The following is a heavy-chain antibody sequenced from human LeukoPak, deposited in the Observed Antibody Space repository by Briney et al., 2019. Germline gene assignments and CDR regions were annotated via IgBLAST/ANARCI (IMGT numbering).Heavy chain of an antibody. CDR2: ISGSGGST. V-gene: IGHV3-23*01. D-gene: IGHD1-26*01. CDR3: AKDYPITIRGVGATPLDY. Sequence: TGGSLRLSWAASGFTFSSYAMSWVRQAPGEGLEWVSAISGSGGSTYYADSVKGRFTISRDNSKNTLYLQMNSLRAEDTAVYYCAKDYPITIRGVGATPLDYWGQGTLVTVSS. J-gene: IGHJ4*02. CDR1: GFTFSSYA.